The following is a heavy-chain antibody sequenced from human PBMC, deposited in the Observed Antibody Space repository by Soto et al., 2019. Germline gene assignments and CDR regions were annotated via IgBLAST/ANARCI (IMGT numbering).Heavy chain of an antibody. Sequence: PGGSLRLSCAASGFTFSSYSMNWVRQAPGKGLEWVSSISSSSSYIYYADSVKGRFTISRDNAKNSLYLQMNSLRAEDTAVYYCARGKYGSGTFYGMDVWGQGTTVTVSS. D-gene: IGHD3-10*01. CDR1: GFTFSSYS. CDR2: ISSSSSYI. CDR3: ARGKYGSGTFYGMDV. J-gene: IGHJ6*02. V-gene: IGHV3-21*01.